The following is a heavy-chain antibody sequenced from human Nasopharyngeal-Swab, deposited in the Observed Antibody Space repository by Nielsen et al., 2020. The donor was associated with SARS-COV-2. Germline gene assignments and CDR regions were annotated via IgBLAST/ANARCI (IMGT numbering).Heavy chain of an antibody. Sequence: GGSLRLSCAASGFTFSSYSMNWARQAPGKGLEWVSAISGSGGSTYYADSVKGRFTISRDNSKNTLYLQMNSLRAEDTAVYYCAKGNYAYYYYYYMDVWGKGTTVTVSS. CDR1: GFTFSSYS. J-gene: IGHJ6*03. CDR2: ISGSGGST. D-gene: IGHD4-11*01. CDR3: AKGNYAYYYYYYMDV. V-gene: IGHV3-23*01.